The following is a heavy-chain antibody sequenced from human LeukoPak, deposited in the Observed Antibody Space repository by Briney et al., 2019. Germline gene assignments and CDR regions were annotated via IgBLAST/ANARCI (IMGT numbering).Heavy chain of an antibody. CDR3: ARVRVPAAINYYYYMDV. V-gene: IGHV3-30-3*01. D-gene: IGHD2-2*02. J-gene: IGHJ6*03. Sequence: PGRSLRLSCAASGFTFSSYAMHWVRQAPGKGLEWVAVISYDGSNKYYADSVKGRFTISRDNSKNTLYLQMNSLRAEDTAVYYCARVRVPAAINYYYYMDVWGKGTTVTVSS. CDR2: ISYDGSNK. CDR1: GFTFSSYA.